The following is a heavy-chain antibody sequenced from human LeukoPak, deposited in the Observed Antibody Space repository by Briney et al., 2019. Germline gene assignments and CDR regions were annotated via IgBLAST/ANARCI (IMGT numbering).Heavy chain of an antibody. CDR2: ISSSGNII. J-gene: IGHJ4*02. V-gene: IGHV3-48*03. CDR1: GFTFSGYE. CDR3: ARDGYSDGYYYYDS. D-gene: IGHD3-22*01. Sequence: PGGSLRLSCAASGFTFSGYEMNWVRQAPGKGLEWVSYISSSGNIIYYADSVRGRFTVSRDNAKNALYLRMNSLRAEDTAVYYCARDGYSDGYYYYDSWGQGTLVTVSS.